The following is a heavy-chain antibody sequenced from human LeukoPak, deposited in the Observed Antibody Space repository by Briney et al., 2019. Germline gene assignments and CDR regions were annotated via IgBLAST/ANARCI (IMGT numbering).Heavy chain of an antibody. CDR3: ARRRDLYPGSYYPFDY. V-gene: IGHV5-51*01. D-gene: IGHD1-26*01. J-gene: IGHJ4*02. CDR2: IYPGDSDA. CDR1: GYSFTNYW. Sequence: HGESLKISCKGCGYSFTNYWVGWVRQMRGKGLEWMVIIYPGDSDARYSPSFQGQVTISADKSISTAYLQWNSLKASDTAMYYCARRRDLYPGSYYPFDYWGQGTLVTVSS.